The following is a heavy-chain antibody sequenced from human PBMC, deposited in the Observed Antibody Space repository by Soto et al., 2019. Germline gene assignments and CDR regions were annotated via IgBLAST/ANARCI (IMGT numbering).Heavy chain of an antibody. CDR1: GFTFTSSA. CDR2: IVVGSGNT. D-gene: IGHD6-13*01. Sequence: XVKVSCKASGFTFTSSAMQWVRQARGQRLEWIGWIVVGSGNTNYAQKFQERVTITRDMSTSTAYMELSRMRSEDTAVYYCAANSRQQLVLDYWGQGTLVTVSS. J-gene: IGHJ4*02. CDR3: AANSRQQLVLDY. V-gene: IGHV1-58*02.